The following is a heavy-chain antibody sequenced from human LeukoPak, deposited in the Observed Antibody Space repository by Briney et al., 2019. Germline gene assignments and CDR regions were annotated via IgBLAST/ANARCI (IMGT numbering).Heavy chain of an antibody. CDR3: ARGITPGGY. D-gene: IGHD3-16*01. CDR2: ILYDGTKK. J-gene: IGHJ4*02. CDR1: GFTFGRCR. Sequence: GGSLRLSCAVSGFTFGRCRKLGARRAPGQGLEWVAFILYDGTKKYYADSVKGRFTISRDNSRNTLSLQMSSLRVEDTAVYYCARGITPGGYWGQRTLVTASS. V-gene: IGHV3-30*02.